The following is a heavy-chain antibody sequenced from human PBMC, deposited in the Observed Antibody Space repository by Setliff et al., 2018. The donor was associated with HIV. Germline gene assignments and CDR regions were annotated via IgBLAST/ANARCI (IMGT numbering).Heavy chain of an antibody. CDR2: IYYSGST. D-gene: IGHD2-15*01. Sequence: SETLSLTCTVSGGSISSYYWSWIRQPPGKGLEWIGYIYYSGSTNYNPSLKSRVTISADTSNNQVSLKLSSVTAADTAVYYCARGGLGVVGAIDYWSQGTLVTVSS. V-gene: IGHV4-59*08. J-gene: IGHJ4*02. CDR1: GGSISSYY. CDR3: ARGGLGVVGAIDY.